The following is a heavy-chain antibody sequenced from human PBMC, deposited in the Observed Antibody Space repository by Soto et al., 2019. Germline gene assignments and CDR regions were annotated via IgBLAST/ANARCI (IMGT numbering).Heavy chain of an antibody. CDR2: IWYDGSNK. V-gene: IGHV3-33*01. D-gene: IGHD2-15*01. J-gene: IGHJ4*02. Sequence: QVQLVESGGGVVQPGRSLRLSCAASGFTFSSYGMHWVRQAPGKGLEWVAVIWYDGSNKYYADSVKGRFTISRDNSKNSLYLQMDSLRAEDTAVYYCARAWGRYCSGGSCYSHFASWGQGTLVTVSS. CDR3: ARAWGRYCSGGSCYSHFAS. CDR1: GFTFSSYG.